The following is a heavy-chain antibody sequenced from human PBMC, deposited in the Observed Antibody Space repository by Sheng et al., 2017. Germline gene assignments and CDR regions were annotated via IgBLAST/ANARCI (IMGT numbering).Heavy chain of an antibody. J-gene: IGHJ6*03. CDR3: AREVDYDILTGYYNGYYYMDV. CDR1: GFTFSSYS. V-gene: IGHV3-48*01. CDR2: ISSSSSTI. D-gene: IGHD3-9*01. Sequence: EVQLVESGGGLVQPGGSLRLSCAASGFTFSSYSMNWVRQAPGKGLEWVSYISSSSSTIYYADSVKGRFTISRDNAKNSLYLQMNSLRAEDTAVYYCAREVDYDILTGYYNGYYYMDVWGKGTTVTVSS.